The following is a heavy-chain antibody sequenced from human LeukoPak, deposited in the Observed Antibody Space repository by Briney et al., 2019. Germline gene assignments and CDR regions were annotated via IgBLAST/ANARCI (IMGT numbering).Heavy chain of an antibody. V-gene: IGHV3-43*02. J-gene: IGHJ3*01. Sequence: GGSLRLSCVASGFSINNYVMHWVRLLPGKGLEWVSLIYGDGDIIYYADSVKGRFTISRDNSRNSLYLQMHSLTIEDTALYYCGKDRGGSSQLGDAFDVWVQGTMVSVSS. D-gene: IGHD2-15*01. CDR3: GKDRGGSSQLGDAFDV. CDR2: IYGDGDII. CDR1: GFSINNYV.